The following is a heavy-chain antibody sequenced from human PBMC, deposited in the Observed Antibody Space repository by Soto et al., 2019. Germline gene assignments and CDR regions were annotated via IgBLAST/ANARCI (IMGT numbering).Heavy chain of an antibody. Sequence: EVQLVESGGGLVQPGGSLRLSCSASGFTFSSYAMHWVRQAPGKGLEYVSAISGNGGSTYYADSVKGRFTISRDNSKNTLYLQMSSLRAEDTAVYYCVEDVVGRTTVTTAGAFDYWGQGTLVTVSS. J-gene: IGHJ4*02. D-gene: IGHD4-4*01. CDR1: GFTFSSYA. CDR3: VEDVVGRTTVTTAGAFDY. CDR2: ISGNGGST. V-gene: IGHV3-64D*06.